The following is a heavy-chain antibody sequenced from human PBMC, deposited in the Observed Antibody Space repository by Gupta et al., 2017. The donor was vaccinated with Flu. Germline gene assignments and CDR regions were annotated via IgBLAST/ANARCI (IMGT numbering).Heavy chain of an antibody. D-gene: IGHD3-22*01. CDR3: AKDLQYYYDSSGYNGRQDAFDI. V-gene: IGHV3-23*01. CDR1: GFTFSSYA. J-gene: IGHJ3*02. CDR2: ISGSGGST. Sequence: EVQLLESGGGLVQPGGSLRLSCAASGFTFSSYAMSWVRQAPGKGLEWVSAISGSGGSTYYADSVKGRFTISRDNSKNTLYLQMNSLRAEDTAVYYCAKDLQYYYDSSGYNGRQDAFDIWGQGTMVTVSS.